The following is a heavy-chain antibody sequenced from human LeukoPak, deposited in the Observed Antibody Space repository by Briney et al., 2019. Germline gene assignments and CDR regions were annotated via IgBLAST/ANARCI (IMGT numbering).Heavy chain of an antibody. J-gene: IGHJ4*02. D-gene: IGHD4-17*01. CDR3: AADDLQYGY. Sequence: GTSVKVSCKASGFTFASSAMQWVRQAPGQRLEWIGWIVVGSGITKYAQKFQERVTITRDMSTSIAYMELSSLISEDTAVYYCAADDLQYGYWGQGTLVTVSS. CDR1: GFTFASSA. CDR2: IVVGSGIT. V-gene: IGHV1-58*02.